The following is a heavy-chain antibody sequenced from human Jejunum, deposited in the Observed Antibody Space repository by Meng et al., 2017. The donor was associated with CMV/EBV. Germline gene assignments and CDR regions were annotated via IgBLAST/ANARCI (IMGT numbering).Heavy chain of an antibody. J-gene: IGHJ4*02. D-gene: IGHD4-11*01. V-gene: IGHV3-23*01. CDR2: ISGSGRTT. Sequence: AAGFTLGSYALSWVRQAPGKGLEWVSSISGSGRTTYYADSVRGRLTISRDNSKNTLYLQVNSLRAEDTAVYFCAKEGYSNDLDYWGQGTLVTVSS. CDR1: GFTLGSYA. CDR3: AKEGYSNDLDY.